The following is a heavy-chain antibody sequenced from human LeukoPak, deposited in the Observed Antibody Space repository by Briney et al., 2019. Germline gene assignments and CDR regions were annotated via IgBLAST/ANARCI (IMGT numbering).Heavy chain of an antibody. CDR1: GFTFSDYY. J-gene: IGHJ6*03. D-gene: IGHD3-22*01. Sequence: PGGYLRLSCAASGFTFSDYYMSWNRQAPGEGLEWVSYISSSGSTIYYADSVKGRFTISRDNAKNSLYLQMNSLRAEDTAVYYCARYYYDSSGYLYYYYMDVWGKGTTVTVSS. CDR2: ISSSGSTI. CDR3: ARYYYDSSGYLYYYYMDV. V-gene: IGHV3-11*04.